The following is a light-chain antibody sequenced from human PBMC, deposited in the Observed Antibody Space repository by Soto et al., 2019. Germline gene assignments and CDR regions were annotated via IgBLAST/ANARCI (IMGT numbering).Light chain of an antibody. Sequence: ETVLTQSPATLSLSPGERATLSCRASQSVSTYLAWYQRKPGQAPRLLIYDASNRAADIPARFSGSGSGTDFTLTISSLEPEDFAVYYCQQRSNWPPLTFGQGTRLEIK. J-gene: IGKJ5*01. CDR3: QQRSNWPPLT. V-gene: IGKV3-11*01. CDR1: QSVSTY. CDR2: DAS.